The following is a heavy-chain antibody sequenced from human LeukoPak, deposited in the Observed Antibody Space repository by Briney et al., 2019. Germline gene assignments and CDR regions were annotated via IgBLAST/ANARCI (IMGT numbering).Heavy chain of an antibody. Sequence: GGSLRLSCAASGFTFSSYVMHWVRQAPAKGLEWVAIISYDGSNKYYADSVKGRFTISRDNSKNTLYLQMNSLRAEDTAVYYCAKGTYYGGDCYPQAPNYYFGMDVWGQGTTVTVSS. CDR3: AKGTYYGGDCYPQAPNYYFGMDV. D-gene: IGHD2-21*02. J-gene: IGHJ6*02. V-gene: IGHV3-30*18. CDR1: GFTFSSYV. CDR2: ISYDGSNK.